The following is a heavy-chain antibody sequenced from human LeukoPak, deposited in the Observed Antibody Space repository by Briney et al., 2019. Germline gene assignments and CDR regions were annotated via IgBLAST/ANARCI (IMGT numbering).Heavy chain of an antibody. Sequence: SETLSLTCTVSGASINSFYWSWIRQPPGKGLEFIGYIDNSGSTEYNPSLKSRVIISVDTSKNQVSLKLRSVTAADTAVYYCARVRGIWRDFDYWGQGTLVTVSS. CDR1: GASINSFY. CDR3: ARVRGIWRDFDY. CDR2: IDNSGST. D-gene: IGHD6-13*01. V-gene: IGHV4-59*01. J-gene: IGHJ4*02.